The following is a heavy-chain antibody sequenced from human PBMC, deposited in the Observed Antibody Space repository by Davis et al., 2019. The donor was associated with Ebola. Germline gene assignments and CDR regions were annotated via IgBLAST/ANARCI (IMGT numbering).Heavy chain of an antibody. Sequence: GESLKISCAASGFTFSSYWMSWVRQAPGKGLEWVANIKQDGSEKYYVDSVKGRFTISRDNSKNTLYLQMNSLRAEDTAVYYCARDLEDIVVVPAARGYYYYGMDVWGQGTTVTVSS. D-gene: IGHD2-2*01. CDR2: IKQDGSEK. CDR3: ARDLEDIVVVPAARGYYYYGMDV. CDR1: GFTFSSYW. J-gene: IGHJ6*02. V-gene: IGHV3-7*01.